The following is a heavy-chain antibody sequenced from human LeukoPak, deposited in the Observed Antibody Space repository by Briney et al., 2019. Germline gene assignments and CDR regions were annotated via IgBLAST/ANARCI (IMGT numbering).Heavy chain of an antibody. CDR1: GGSISSGDYY. D-gene: IGHD2-2*03. CDR3: ARARWILVNGFDP. CDR2: IYYSGST. Sequence: SQTLSLTCTVSGGSISSGDYYWSWIRQPPGKGLEWIGYIYYSGSTYYNPSLKSRVTISVDTSKNQFSLKLSSVTAADTAVYYCARARWILVNGFDPWGQGTLVTVSS. J-gene: IGHJ5*02. V-gene: IGHV4-30-4*01.